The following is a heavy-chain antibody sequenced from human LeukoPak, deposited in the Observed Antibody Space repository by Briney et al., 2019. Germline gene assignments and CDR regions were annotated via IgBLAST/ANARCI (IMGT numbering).Heavy chain of an antibody. D-gene: IGHD1-1*01. CDR3: ARVPTGTRWFDP. CDR2: IYYSGST. Sequence: KPSETLSLTCTVSGGSISSYYWNWIRQPPGKGLEWIGYIYYSGSTNYNPSLKSRVTISVDTSKNQFSLKLSSVTAADTAVYYCARVPTGTRWFDPWGQGTLVTVSS. V-gene: IGHV4-59*01. CDR1: GGSISSYY. J-gene: IGHJ5*02.